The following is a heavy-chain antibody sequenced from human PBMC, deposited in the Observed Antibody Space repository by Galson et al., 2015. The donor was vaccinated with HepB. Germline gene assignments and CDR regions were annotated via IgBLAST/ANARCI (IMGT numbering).Heavy chain of an antibody. J-gene: IGHJ4*02. CDR3: AREISSNSWSD. V-gene: IGHV4-59*01. Sequence: ETLSLTCTVSGGSIRSYYWSWIRQPPGMGLEWIGYIHHSGSTNYNPSLKSRVTISVDTSKNKFSLKVTSVTAADTAVYYCAREISSNSWSDWGQGTLVTVSS. CDR2: IHHSGST. CDR1: GGSIRSYY. D-gene: IGHD6-13*01.